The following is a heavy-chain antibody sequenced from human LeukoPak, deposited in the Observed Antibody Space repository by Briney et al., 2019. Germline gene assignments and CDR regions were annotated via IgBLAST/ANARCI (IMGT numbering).Heavy chain of an antibody. D-gene: IGHD3-10*01. CDR2: IYYSGST. CDR1: GGSISSYY. CDR3: ARTTMVRDYYYYGMDV. J-gene: IGHJ6*02. V-gene: IGHV4-59*01. Sequence: PSETLSLTCTVSGGSISSYYWSWIRQPPGKGLEWIGYIYYSGSTNYNPSLKSRVTISVDTSKNQFSLKLSSVTAADTAVYHCARTTMVRDYYYYGMDVWGQGTTVTVSS.